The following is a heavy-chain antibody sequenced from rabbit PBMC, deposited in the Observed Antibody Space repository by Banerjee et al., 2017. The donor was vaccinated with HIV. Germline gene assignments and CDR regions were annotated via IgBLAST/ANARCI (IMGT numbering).Heavy chain of an antibody. D-gene: IGHD2-1*01. CDR3: ARELWYDDYGDYGYYFNL. Sequence: QSLEESGGDLVKPGASLTLTCTASGFSFSSSYYMCWVRQAPGKGLEWIACIYAGSSGSTYYASWAKGRFTISKTSSTTVTLQMTSLTAADTATYFCARELWYDDYGDYGYYFNLWGPGTLVTVS. J-gene: IGHJ4*01. CDR1: GFSFSSSYY. CDR2: IYAGSSGST. V-gene: IGHV1S40*01.